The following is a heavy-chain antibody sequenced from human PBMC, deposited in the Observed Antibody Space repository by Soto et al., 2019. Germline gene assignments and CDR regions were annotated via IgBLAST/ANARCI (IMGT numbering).Heavy chain of an antibody. J-gene: IGHJ6*02. Sequence: SATLSLTCAVSSGSISSSNWWRWVRQPPGKGLEWIGEIYHSGSTNYNPSLKSRVTISVDKSKNQFSLKLSSVTAADTAVYYCASSAGFYYYGMDVWGQGTTVT. CDR1: SGSISSSNW. V-gene: IGHV4-4*02. CDR3: ASSAGFYYYGMDV. D-gene: IGHD6-13*01. CDR2: IYHSGST.